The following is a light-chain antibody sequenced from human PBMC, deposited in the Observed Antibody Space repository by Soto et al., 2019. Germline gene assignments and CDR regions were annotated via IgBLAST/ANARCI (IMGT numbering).Light chain of an antibody. V-gene: IGLV1-44*01. CDR3: AAWDDSLNPSYV. CDR1: SSNVGINS. CDR2: KNN. Sequence: QSVLTQPPSVSGAPGQRVTISCSGRSSNVGINSVNWYQQVPGMTPRLLMYKNNQRPSGVPDRFSGSKSGTSASLAISGLQSEDEADYYCAAWDDSLNPSYVFGTGTKVTVL. J-gene: IGLJ1*01.